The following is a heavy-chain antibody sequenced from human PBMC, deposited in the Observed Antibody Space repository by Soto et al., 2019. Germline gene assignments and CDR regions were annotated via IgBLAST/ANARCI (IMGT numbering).Heavy chain of an antibody. CDR1: GYRFTTYW. CDR3: ARHERPDYFDTNANLDY. Sequence: GESLKISCKVSGYRFTTYWIGWVRQMPGKGLEWMGIIYPGDSDVRYSPSFQGLVTISADKSIFTAYLQWSSLKASDTAMYFCARHERPDYFDTNANLDYWGQGTQVTVSS. CDR2: IYPGDSDV. V-gene: IGHV5-51*01. J-gene: IGHJ4*02. D-gene: IGHD3-22*01.